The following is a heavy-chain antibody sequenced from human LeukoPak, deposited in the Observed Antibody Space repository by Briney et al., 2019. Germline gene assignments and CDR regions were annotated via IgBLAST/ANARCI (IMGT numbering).Heavy chain of an antibody. CDR3: ARDTKYAFDN. CDR2: IGISSGNT. D-gene: IGHD2-2*01. J-gene: IGHJ4*02. Sequence: GGSLILSCAASGFTFSSYSMNWVRQAPGKGLEWISYIGISSGNTKYADSVKGRFTISGDKAKNSVYLQMNSLRVEDTAVYYCARDTKYAFDNWGQGTLVTVSS. V-gene: IGHV3-48*01. CDR1: GFTFSSYS.